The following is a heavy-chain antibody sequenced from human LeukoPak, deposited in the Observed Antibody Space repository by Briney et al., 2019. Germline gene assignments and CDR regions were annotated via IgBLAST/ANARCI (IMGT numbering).Heavy chain of an antibody. J-gene: IGHJ6*03. D-gene: IGHD3-10*01. V-gene: IGHV4-39*07. CDR2: IYYSGST. CDR1: GGSISSSSYY. CDR3: ARVGQDGSPRWDYYYMDV. Sequence: SETLSLTCTVSGGSISSSSYYWGWIRQPPGKGLEWIGSIYYSGSTYYNPSLKSRVTMSVDTSKNQFSLKLSSVTAADTAVYYCARVGQDGSPRWDYYYMDVWGKGTTVTVSS.